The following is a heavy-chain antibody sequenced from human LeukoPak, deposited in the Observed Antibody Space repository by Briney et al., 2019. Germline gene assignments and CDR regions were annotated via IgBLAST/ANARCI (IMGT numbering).Heavy chain of an antibody. Sequence: SETLSLTCTVSGGSISSYYWSWIRQPPGKGLEWIGYIYYGGSTNYNPSLKSRVTISVDTSKNQFSLKLSSVTAADTAVYYCARVYSSGWPDYFDYWGQGTLVTVSS. V-gene: IGHV4-59*01. CDR3: ARVYSSGWPDYFDY. J-gene: IGHJ4*02. D-gene: IGHD6-19*01. CDR1: GGSISSYY. CDR2: IYYGGST.